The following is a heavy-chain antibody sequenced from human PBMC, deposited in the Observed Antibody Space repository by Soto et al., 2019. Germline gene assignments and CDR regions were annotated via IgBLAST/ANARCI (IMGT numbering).Heavy chain of an antibody. V-gene: IGHV3-21*01. J-gene: IGHJ6*02. CDR3: ASADVVATKTSGGHYYYYGMDV. CDR2: ISSSSSYI. D-gene: IGHD5-12*01. Sequence: LRLSCAASGFTFSSYSMNWVRQAPGKGLEWVSSISSSSSYIYYADSVKGRFTISRDNAKNSLYLQMNSLRAEDTAVYYCASADVVATKTSGGHYYYYGMDVWGQGTTVTVSS. CDR1: GFTFSSYS.